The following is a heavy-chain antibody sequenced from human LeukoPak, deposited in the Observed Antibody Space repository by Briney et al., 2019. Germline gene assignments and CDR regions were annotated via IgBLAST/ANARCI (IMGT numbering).Heavy chain of an antibody. Sequence: GGSLRLSCAASGFTVSSNYMSWVRQAPGKGLEWVSVIYSGGSTYYADSVKGRFTISRDNSKNTLYLQMNSLRAEDTAVYYRARDLYSSGWYDYWGQGTLVTVSS. CDR3: ARDLYSSGWYDY. J-gene: IGHJ4*02. CDR1: GFTVSSNY. D-gene: IGHD6-19*01. CDR2: IYSGGST. V-gene: IGHV3-53*01.